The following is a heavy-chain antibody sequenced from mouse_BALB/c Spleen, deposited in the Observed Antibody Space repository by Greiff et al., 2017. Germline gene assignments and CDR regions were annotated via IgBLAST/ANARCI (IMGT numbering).Heavy chain of an antibody. J-gene: IGHJ3*01. CDR3: ARFYRYDGSWFAY. CDR1: GFTFSSYT. CDR2: ISSGGGNT. Sequence: DVKLVESGGGLVKPGGSLKLSCAASGFTFSSYTMSWVRQTPEKRLEWVATISSGGGNTYYPDSVKGRFTISRDNAKNNLYLQMSSLRSEDTALYYCARFYRYDGSWFAYWGQGTLVTVSA. V-gene: IGHV5-9*03. D-gene: IGHD2-14*01.